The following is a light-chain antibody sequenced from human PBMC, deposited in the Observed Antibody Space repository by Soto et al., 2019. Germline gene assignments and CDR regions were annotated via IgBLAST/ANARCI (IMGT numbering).Light chain of an antibody. CDR1: SSDVGGYIY. CDR2: DVT. CDR3: RSYTPRRSYV. J-gene: IGLJ1*01. V-gene: IGLV2-14*01. Sequence: QSVRAQDASVSGAPGQSITISCTGTSSDVGGYIYVSCYQQHAGKAAKLMIYDVTSRPSGVFERFFGAQLGHAARLTFSVLQAADEADYYCRSYTPRRSYVFRPGTKVT.